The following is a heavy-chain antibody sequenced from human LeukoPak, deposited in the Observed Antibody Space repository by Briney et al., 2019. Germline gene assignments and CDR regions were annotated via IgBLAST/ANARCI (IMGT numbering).Heavy chain of an antibody. CDR1: GGSISSGSYY. J-gene: IGHJ1*01. D-gene: IGHD1-26*01. Sequence: SETLSLTCTVSGGSISSGSYYWSWIRQPAGKGLEWIGRIYTSGSTNYIPSLKSRVTMSVDTSKNQFSLKLSSVTAADTAVYYCAREGWELLSEYFQHWGQGTLVTVSS. V-gene: IGHV4-61*02. CDR2: IYTSGST. CDR3: AREGWELLSEYFQH.